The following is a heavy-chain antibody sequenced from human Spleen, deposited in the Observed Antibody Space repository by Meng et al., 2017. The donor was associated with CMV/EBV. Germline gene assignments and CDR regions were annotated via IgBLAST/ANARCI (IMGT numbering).Heavy chain of an antibody. Sequence: SQTLSLTCAASGFTFSSHTMNWVRQPPGKGLEWIGYIFYTGSSNFNPSLKSRVTISVDTSKNQFSLKLRSVTTADTAMYYCARAQYNDYDFHYWGQGTLVTVSS. D-gene: IGHD4-17*01. J-gene: IGHJ4*02. V-gene: IGHV4-59*11. CDR2: IFYTGSS. CDR3: ARAQYNDYDFHY. CDR1: GFTFSSHT.